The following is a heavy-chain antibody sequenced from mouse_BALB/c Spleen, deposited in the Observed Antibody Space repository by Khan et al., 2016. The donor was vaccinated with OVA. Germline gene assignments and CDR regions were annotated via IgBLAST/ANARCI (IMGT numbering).Heavy chain of an antibody. CDR3: ARDDGRSFWFAY. Sequence: EVQLQESGPELVKPGASVKMSCKVSGYSFTNYIIHWVKQEPGQGLEWIGYINPHNDGAKYNEKFKGKATLTSDKSSSTAFIEISGLTSEDSAVYYWARDDGRSFWFAYWGQGTLVTVSS. CDR1: GYSFTNYI. J-gene: IGHJ3*01. V-gene: IGHV1S136*01. CDR2: INPHNDGA. D-gene: IGHD1-1*01.